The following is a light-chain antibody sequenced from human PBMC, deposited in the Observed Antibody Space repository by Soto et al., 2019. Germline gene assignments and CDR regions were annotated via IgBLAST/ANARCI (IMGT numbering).Light chain of an antibody. V-gene: IGLV2-14*01. CDR2: SVS. Sequence: QSVLTQPASVSGSPGQSITISCSGTSSDIGTYDHVAWFQQFPGKTPKLVIYSVSDRPSGVSYRFSGSKSGNTASLTISGLQAEDEADYFCSSYTSTSTLHYVFGTGTKVTVL. CDR1: SSDIGTYDH. CDR3: SSYTSTSTLHYV. J-gene: IGLJ1*01.